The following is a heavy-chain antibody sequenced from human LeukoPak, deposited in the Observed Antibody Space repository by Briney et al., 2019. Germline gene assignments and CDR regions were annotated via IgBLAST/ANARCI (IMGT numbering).Heavy chain of an antibody. Sequence: GGSLRLSCAASGFTFSSYWMHWVHQAPGKGLVWVSRINSDGSSTSYADSVKGRFTISRDNAKNTLYLQMNSLRAEDTAVYYCARRGSGYDAAPTGMDVWGQGTTVTVSS. V-gene: IGHV3-74*01. D-gene: IGHD5-12*01. CDR2: INSDGSST. J-gene: IGHJ6*02. CDR1: GFTFSSYW. CDR3: ARRGSGYDAAPTGMDV.